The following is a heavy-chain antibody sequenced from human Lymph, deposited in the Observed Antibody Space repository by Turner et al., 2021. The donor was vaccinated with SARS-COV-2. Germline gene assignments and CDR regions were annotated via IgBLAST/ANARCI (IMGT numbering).Heavy chain of an antibody. J-gene: IGHJ4*02. Sequence: EVQLLESGGGLVHTGGPLEPPCPAPGFTFSSYAMSWVRQAPGKGLEWVSTISGSGVTTYYADSVKGRFTISRDNSKNTLYLQMNSLRAEDTAVYYCAKDPNWYVLSAVDYWGQGTLVTVSS. D-gene: IGHD1-1*01. CDR2: ISGSGVTT. CDR1: GFTFSSYA. CDR3: AKDPNWYVLSAVDY. V-gene: IGHV3-23*01.